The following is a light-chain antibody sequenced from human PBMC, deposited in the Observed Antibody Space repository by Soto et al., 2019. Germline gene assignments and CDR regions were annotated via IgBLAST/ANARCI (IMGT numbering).Light chain of an antibody. J-gene: IGLJ2*01. V-gene: IGLV2-14*03. CDR1: SSDVGGHNY. CDR3: SSYADSSTVV. CDR2: NVD. Sequence: QSALTQVASVSASPGQSITISCTGTSSDVGGHNYVSWYQQHPGKAPKLMIYNVDYRPSGVSNRLSGTKSGNTASLTISGLQADDEAYSYCSSYADSSTVVFGGGTKLTVL.